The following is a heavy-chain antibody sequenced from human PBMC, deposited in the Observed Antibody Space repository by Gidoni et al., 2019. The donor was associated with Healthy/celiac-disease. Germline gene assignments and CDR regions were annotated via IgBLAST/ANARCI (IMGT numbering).Heavy chain of an antibody. V-gene: IGHV1-69*06. Sequence: MGGIIPIFGTANYAQKFQGRVTITADKSTSTAYMELSSLRSEDTAVYYCARGGYCSGGSCLISDYYYYYGMDVWGQGTTVTVSS. CDR3: ARGGYCSGGSCLISDYYYYYGMDV. D-gene: IGHD2-15*01. CDR2: IIPIFGTA. J-gene: IGHJ6*02.